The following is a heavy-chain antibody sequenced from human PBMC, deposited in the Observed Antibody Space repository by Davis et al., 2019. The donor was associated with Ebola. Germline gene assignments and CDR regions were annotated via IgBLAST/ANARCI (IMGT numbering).Heavy chain of an antibody. CDR2: IYYSGST. CDR3: ARGDYDILTG. J-gene: IGHJ4*02. Sequence: LRLSCTVPGGSISSSSYYWSWIRQHPGKGLEWIGYIYYSGSTYYNPSLKSPVTISVDTSKNQFSLKLSSVTAADTAVYYCARGDYDILTGWGQGTLVTVSS. D-gene: IGHD3-9*01. CDR1: GGSISSSSYY. V-gene: IGHV4-31*01.